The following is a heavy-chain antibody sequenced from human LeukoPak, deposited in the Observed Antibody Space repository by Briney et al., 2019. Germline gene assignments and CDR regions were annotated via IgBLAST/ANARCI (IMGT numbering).Heavy chain of an antibody. Sequence: GGSLRLSCVTSGFIFINYDMHWVRQAPGKGLEWVAAIWYGGTNKNYADSVRGRFTISRDNCQKTLYLEMNSLRVEDTAVYYCARDRSTTHFDYWGQGTLVTVSS. CDR2: IWYGGTNK. V-gene: IGHV3-30*19. CDR1: GFIFINYD. D-gene: IGHD2/OR15-2a*01. J-gene: IGHJ4*02. CDR3: ARDRSTTHFDY.